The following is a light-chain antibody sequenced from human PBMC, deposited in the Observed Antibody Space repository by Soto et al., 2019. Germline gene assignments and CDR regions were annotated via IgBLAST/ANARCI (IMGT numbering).Light chain of an antibody. Sequence: EIVMTQSPATLSVSPGERVTLSCRASESVSSSIAWYQHRTVQSPRLLIYGSPTRATGIPDRFSGSGSGTEFTLTNSSLQSEDFASYYCQQYIKWRTFGHGTKVEIK. J-gene: IGKJ1*01. CDR1: ESVSSS. CDR3: QQYIKWRT. CDR2: GSP. V-gene: IGKV3-15*01.